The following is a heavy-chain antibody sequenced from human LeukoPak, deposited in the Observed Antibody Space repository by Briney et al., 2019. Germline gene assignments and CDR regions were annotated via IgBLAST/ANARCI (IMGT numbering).Heavy chain of an antibody. D-gene: IGHD3-22*01. CDR3: AAVRYYYDSSGYDY. CDR2: IVVGSGNT. V-gene: IGHV1-58*02. Sequence: SVKVSCKASGFTFTSPAMQWVRQARGQRLEWVGWIVVGSGNTNYAQKFQERVTITSDMSTSTAYMELSSLRSEDTAVYYCAAVRYYYDSSGYDYWGQGTLVTVSS. J-gene: IGHJ4*02. CDR1: GFTFTSPA.